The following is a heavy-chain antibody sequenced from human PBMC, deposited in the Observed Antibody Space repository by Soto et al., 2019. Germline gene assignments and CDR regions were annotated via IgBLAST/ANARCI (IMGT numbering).Heavy chain of an antibody. CDR3: ARGGYGDY. CDR2: ISAHNGNT. Sequence: QVHLVQSGAEVKKPGASVKVSCKGSGYTFTSYGITWVRQAPGQGLEWMGWISAHNGNTDYAQKLQGRVTVTRDTSTSTAYMELRSLSSDVTVVYYCARGGYGDYWGQGALVTVSP. D-gene: IGHD1-1*01. V-gene: IGHV1-18*01. CDR1: GYTFTSYG. J-gene: IGHJ4*02.